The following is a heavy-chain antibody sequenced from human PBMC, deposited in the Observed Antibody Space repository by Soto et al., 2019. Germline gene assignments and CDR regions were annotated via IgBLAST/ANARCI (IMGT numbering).Heavy chain of an antibody. J-gene: IGHJ3*01. D-gene: IGHD3-10*01. Sequence: QVQPVQSGAEMRRPGASVKVSCKASGYTFTSYYMHWGRQAPGHGLEWLAIINPSSGYTRYAQEFQGRVTVTRDTSTGTVYMEMSSLRSEDTALYYCARAPLLDDGSGIGDAFDVWGQGTRVSVSS. CDR1: GYTFTSYY. CDR2: INPSSGYT. V-gene: IGHV1-46*01. CDR3: ARAPLLDDGSGIGDAFDV.